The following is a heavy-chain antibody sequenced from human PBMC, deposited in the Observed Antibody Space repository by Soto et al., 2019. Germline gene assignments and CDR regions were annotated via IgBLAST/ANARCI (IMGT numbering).Heavy chain of an antibody. V-gene: IGHV4-34*01. D-gene: IGHD6-6*01. CDR2: INHSGST. J-gene: IGHJ5*02. CDR3: ARAARIAARRFDP. Sequence: PSETLSLTCAVYGGCFSGYYWSWIRQPPGKGLEWIGEINHSGSTHYNPSLKSRVTISVDTSKNQFSLKLSSVTAADTAVYYCARAARIAARRFDPWGQGTLVTVSS. CDR1: GGCFSGYY.